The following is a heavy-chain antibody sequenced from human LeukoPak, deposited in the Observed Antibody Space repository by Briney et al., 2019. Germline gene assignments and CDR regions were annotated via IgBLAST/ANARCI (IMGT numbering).Heavy chain of an antibody. Sequence: PGMSLTLSCAPSGFILNNFGMHWVRQATRKGLEWVSFISYSGSVEFYADSVKGQFSISRDDYKNTVYLQMNSLRVEDTAVYYCARSRRDSRYWTGSLDYWGQGALVSVSS. D-gene: IGHD1-1*01. V-gene: IGHV3-30*03. CDR3: ARSRRDSRYWTGSLDY. CDR2: ISYSGSVE. J-gene: IGHJ4*02. CDR1: GFILNNFG.